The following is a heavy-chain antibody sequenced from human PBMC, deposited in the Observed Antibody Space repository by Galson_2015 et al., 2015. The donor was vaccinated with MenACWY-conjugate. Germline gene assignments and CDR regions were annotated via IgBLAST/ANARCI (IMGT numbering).Heavy chain of an antibody. J-gene: IGHJ5*02. D-gene: IGHD4/OR15-4a*01. CDR1: GFTFSRYG. Sequence: SLRLSCVASGFTFSRYGMHWLRQPPGKGLEWVAVIWYDGANEYYADSVKGRFTISRDNSNSTLYLHMNSLRVVDTAVYYCASGAESYGAWGQGTLVTVSS. V-gene: IGHV3-33*01. CDR3: ASGAESYGA. CDR2: IWYDGANE.